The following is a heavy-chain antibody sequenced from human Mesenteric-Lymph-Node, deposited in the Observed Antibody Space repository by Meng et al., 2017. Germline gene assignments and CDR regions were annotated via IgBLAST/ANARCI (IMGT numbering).Heavy chain of an antibody. J-gene: IGHJ5*02. CDR1: GGGFIGYY. CDR3: ARGRFGDAANSYNWFDP. CDR2: INHSGNT. Sequence: QALLQQWVAGLLQPLETLSLTVGGSGGGFIGYYWCWIRQPPGKGLEWIAEINHSGNTNYNPSLKSRVTISVDRSNNQFSLRLKSVSAADTAVYYCARGRFGDAANSYNWFDPWGQGTLVTVSS. D-gene: IGHD3-10*01. V-gene: IGHV4-34*01.